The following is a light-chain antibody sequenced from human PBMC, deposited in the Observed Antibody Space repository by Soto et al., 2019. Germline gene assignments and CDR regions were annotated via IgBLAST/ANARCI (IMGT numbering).Light chain of an antibody. CDR3: QQYNSFSWT. Sequence: EIVLTQSPGTLSFSPGERATLSCRASQSVSSSYLAWYQQKPGQAPRLLIYGASSRATGIPDRFSGSGSGTEFTLTISGLQPDDFATYYCQQYNSFSWTFGQGTKVDIK. V-gene: IGKV3-20*01. CDR2: GAS. CDR1: QSVSSSY. J-gene: IGKJ1*01.